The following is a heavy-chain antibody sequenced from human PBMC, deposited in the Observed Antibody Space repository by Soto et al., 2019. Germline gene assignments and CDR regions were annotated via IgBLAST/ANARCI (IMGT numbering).Heavy chain of an antibody. J-gene: IGHJ4*02. CDR3: ARGGNVLNYYDSSGQDSYFDY. V-gene: IGHV5-51*01. Sequence: GESLKISCKGSGYSFTNYWILWVRQMPGKGLEWMGLIYPEDSDTRYSPSFQGQVTMSVDKSISTAYLQWSSLKASDTAMYYCARGGNVLNYYDSSGQDSYFDYWGQGSLVTVSS. D-gene: IGHD3-22*01. CDR1: GYSFTNYW. CDR2: IYPEDSDT.